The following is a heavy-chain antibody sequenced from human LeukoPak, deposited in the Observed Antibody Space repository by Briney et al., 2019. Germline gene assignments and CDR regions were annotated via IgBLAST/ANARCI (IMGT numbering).Heavy chain of an antibody. CDR3: ARSLYTVTNAFDY. CDR2: ISYDGSNK. V-gene: IGHV3-30-3*01. CDR1: GFTFRNYA. Sequence: GGSLRLSCTASGFTFRNYAFHWVRQVPGKGLEWVAVISYDGSNKYYADSVKGRFTISRDSSKNTLFLQMNSLRAEDTAVYYCARSLYTVTNAFDYWGQGTLVTVSS. D-gene: IGHD4-17*01. J-gene: IGHJ4*02.